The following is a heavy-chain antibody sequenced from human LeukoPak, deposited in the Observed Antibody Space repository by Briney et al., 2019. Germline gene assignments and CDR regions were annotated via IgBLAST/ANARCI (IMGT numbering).Heavy chain of an antibody. J-gene: IGHJ4*02. D-gene: IGHD3-22*01. CDR1: GYSISSGYY. Sequence: KPSETLSLTCTVSGYSISSGYYWGWIRQPPGKGLEWIGSIYHSGSTNYNPSLKSRVTISVDKSKNQFSLKLSSVTAADTAVYYCARARYDSSGYYPLGDYWGQGTLVTVSS. CDR3: ARARYDSSGYYPLGDY. V-gene: IGHV4-38-2*02. CDR2: IYHSGST.